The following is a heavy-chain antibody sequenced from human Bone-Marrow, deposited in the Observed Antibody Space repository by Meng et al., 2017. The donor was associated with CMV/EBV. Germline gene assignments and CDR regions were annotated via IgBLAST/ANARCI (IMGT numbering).Heavy chain of an antibody. CDR1: GGSFSGYY. V-gene: IGHV4-34*01. CDR2: INHSGST. Sequence: SETLSLTCAVYGGSFSGYYWSWIRQPPGKGLEWIGEINHSGSTNNNPSLKSRVTISVDTSKNQFSLKLSSVTAADTAVYYCARSRDDFWSGYPDAFDIWGQGTMVTVSS. D-gene: IGHD3-3*01. CDR3: ARSRDDFWSGYPDAFDI. J-gene: IGHJ3*02.